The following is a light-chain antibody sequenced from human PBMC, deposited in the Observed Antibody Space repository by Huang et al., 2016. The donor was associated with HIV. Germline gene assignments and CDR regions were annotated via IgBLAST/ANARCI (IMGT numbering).Light chain of an antibody. J-gene: IGKJ4*01. CDR2: GAS. CDR1: QGVRTN. CDR3: QQYNDWPPLT. Sequence: VMTQSPASLSASPGARVTLSCRASQGVRTNLAWYQQKPGQGPTLLMFGASTRATGTPPSFSGSGSGTDFTLTITSLHSSDSAIYYCQQYNDWPPLTFGGGTKVEI. V-gene: IGKV3-15*01.